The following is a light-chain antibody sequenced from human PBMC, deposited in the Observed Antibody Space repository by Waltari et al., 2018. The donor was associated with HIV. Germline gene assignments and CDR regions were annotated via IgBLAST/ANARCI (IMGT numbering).Light chain of an antibody. CDR3: QQYNSYWT. CDR2: KAS. J-gene: IGKJ1*01. Sequence: DVRMTQSPSTLPASVGDRVPITCRARQSISSWLAWYQHIPGPPPKLLLYKASSLESGVPLRVSGSGSGTDFTLTISSLQPDAFATYFCQQYNSYWTFGQGTKVAIK. CDR1: QSISSW. V-gene: IGKV1-5*03.